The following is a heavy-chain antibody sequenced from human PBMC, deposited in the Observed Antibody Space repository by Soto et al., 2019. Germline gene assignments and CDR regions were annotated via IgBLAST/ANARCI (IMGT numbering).Heavy chain of an antibody. CDR2: ISSYGADT. J-gene: IGHJ4*02. V-gene: IGHV3-64D*06. Sequence: GGSLRLSCSASGFTFNSYAMDWVRQAPGKGLEFVSAISSYGADTYYADSVKGRFAISRDNSKNTLYLQMSSLRAEDTALYYCVKEGYMRSDWYGQFDYWGQGALVTVSS. CDR3: VKEGYMRSDWYGQFDY. CDR1: GFTFNSYA. D-gene: IGHD6-19*01.